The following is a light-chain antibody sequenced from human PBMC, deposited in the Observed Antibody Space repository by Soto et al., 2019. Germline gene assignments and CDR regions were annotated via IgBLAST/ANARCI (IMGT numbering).Light chain of an antibody. Sequence: QAALTQPASVSGSPGQSITISCTGTSSDIGDNYVSWYQQHPGKAPKLMIYDVSNRPSGVSNRFSGSKSGNTASLTISGLQAEDEADYYCSSQAVSSTVVFGGGTKLTVL. V-gene: IGLV2-14*01. CDR1: SSDIGDNY. CDR3: SSQAVSSTVV. J-gene: IGLJ2*01. CDR2: DVS.